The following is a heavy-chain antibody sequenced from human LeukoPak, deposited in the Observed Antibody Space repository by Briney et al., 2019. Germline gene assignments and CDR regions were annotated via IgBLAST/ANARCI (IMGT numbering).Heavy chain of an antibody. CDR3: TTIYDILTGHVDY. D-gene: IGHD3-9*01. CDR1: GFTFSNAW. V-gene: IGHV3-15*01. CDR2: IKSKTDGGTT. J-gene: IGHJ4*02. Sequence: GGSLGLSCAASGFTFSNAWMSWVRQAPGKGLEWVGRIKSKTDGGTTDYAAPVKGRFTISRNDSKNTLYLQMNSLKTEDTAVYYCTTIYDILTGHVDYWGQGTLVTVSS.